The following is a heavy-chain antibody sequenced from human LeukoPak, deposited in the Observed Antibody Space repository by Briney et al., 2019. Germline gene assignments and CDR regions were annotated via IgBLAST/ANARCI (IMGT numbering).Heavy chain of an antibody. CDR2: VRGGGET. Sequence: GGSLTLSCAASGWRLSRFAMSRVGQDPARGLEGVSSVRGGGETCYADSVKGRFTLPRNDSMNVVYLHLNNVRVEDTAVYYCAKASWVSNADEVLWGQGTVVTVS. J-gene: IGHJ1*01. CDR3: AKASWVSNADEVL. D-gene: IGHD1-1*01. CDR1: GWRLSRFA. V-gene: IGHV3-23*01.